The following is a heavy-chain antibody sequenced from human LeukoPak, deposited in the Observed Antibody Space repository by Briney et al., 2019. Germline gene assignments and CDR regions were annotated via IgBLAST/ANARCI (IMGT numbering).Heavy chain of an antibody. V-gene: IGHV3-9*01. CDR1: GFTFDDYA. J-gene: IGHJ3*02. CDR3: AKDYYDSSGYYYVDAFDI. CDR2: ISWNSGSI. D-gene: IGHD3-22*01. Sequence: GGSLRLSCAASGFTFDDYAMHWVRQAPGKGLEWVSGISWNSGSIGYADSVKGRFTISRNNAKNSLYLQMNSLRAEDTAVYYCAKDYYDSSGYYYVDAFDIWGQGTMVTVSS.